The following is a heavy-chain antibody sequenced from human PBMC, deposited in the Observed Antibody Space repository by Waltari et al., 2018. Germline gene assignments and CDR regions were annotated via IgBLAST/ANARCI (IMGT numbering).Heavy chain of an antibody. V-gene: IGHV4-59*11. CDR1: GGSLSSHY. Sequence: QVQLQQSGPGLVKPSETLSLTCIVSGGSLSSHYWTWIRHSPGKGLEWIGYINDSGTTDYNPSLKSRLSISLDTSKNQFSLKLTSVTAADTAVYYCAGAYGYYYYYMDVWGKGTTVTVSS. D-gene: IGHD3-16*01. CDR3: AGAYGYYYYYMDV. CDR2: INDSGTT. J-gene: IGHJ6*03.